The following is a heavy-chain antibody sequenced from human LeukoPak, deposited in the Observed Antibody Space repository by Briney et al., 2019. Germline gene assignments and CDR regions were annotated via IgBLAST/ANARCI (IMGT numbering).Heavy chain of an antibody. Sequence: SSPTLVNPTQTLTLTCTFSGFSLSTSGVVVGWIRQPPGKPLEWLALIYWHYSKRYSPSLKSRLTITKDNSKSQVVLTMTNMDPVDTATYYCAHRRANQYCSGSTCPNWFDPWGQGTLVTVSS. J-gene: IGHJ5*02. CDR3: AHRRANQYCSGSTCPNWFDP. V-gene: IGHV2-5*01. CDR1: GFSLSTSGVV. CDR2: IYWHYSK. D-gene: IGHD2-2*01.